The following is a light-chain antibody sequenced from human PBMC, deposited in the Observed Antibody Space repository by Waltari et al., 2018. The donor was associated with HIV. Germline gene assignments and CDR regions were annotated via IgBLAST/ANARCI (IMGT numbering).Light chain of an antibody. CDR3: QQYYSTPFT. Sequence: DIVMTQSPDSLAVSLGERATINCKSSQSVLYSSNNKNYLAWYQQKPAQPPKLLIYWASARESGVPDRCSGSVSGTDFTLTISSLQAEDVAVYYCQQYYSTPFTFGPGTKVDIK. V-gene: IGKV4-1*01. CDR2: WAS. J-gene: IGKJ3*01. CDR1: QSVLYSSNNKNY.